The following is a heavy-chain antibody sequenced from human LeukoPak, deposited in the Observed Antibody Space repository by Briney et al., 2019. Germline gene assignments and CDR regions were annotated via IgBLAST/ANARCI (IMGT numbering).Heavy chain of an antibody. J-gene: IGHJ4*02. CDR3: GRGGSTGSWFNY. D-gene: IGHD6-13*01. CDR2: IHSTSSPI. CDR1: GFTFSSFS. V-gene: IGHV3-48*01. Sequence: GGSLRLSCAASGFTFSSFSMTWVRQAPGKGLEWISYIHSTSSPIYYADSVKGRFTVSRDNAKNSLYLQMNNLTAEDTAVYYCGRGGSTGSWFNYWGQGTLVTVSS.